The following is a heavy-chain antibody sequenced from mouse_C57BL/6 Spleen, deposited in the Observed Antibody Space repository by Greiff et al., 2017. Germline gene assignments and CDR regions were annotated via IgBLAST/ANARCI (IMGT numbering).Heavy chain of an antibody. CDR3: ARGGYYDDYFDY. CDR1: GYTFTSYW. J-gene: IGHJ2*01. V-gene: IGHV1-64*01. D-gene: IGHD2-4*01. Sequence: QVQLQQPGAELVKPGASVQLSCKASGYTFTSYWMHWVKQRPGQGLEWIGMIHPNSGSTNYNEKFKSKATLTVDKSSSTAYMQLSSLTSEDSAVYYCARGGYYDDYFDYWGQGTTLTVSS. CDR2: IHPNSGST.